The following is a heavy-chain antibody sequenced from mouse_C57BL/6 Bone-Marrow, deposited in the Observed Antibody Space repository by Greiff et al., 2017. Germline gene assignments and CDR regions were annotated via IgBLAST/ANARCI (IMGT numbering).Heavy chain of an antibody. V-gene: IGHV1-64*01. CDR2: IHPNSGST. CDR1: GYTFTSYW. Sequence: QVQLQQPGAELVKPGASVKLSCKASGYTFTSYWMHWVKQRPGQGLEWIGMIHPNSGSTNYNEKFKSKATLTVDKSSSTAYMQLSSLTSEDSAVXYCARYYYGSSYVGFAYWGQGTLVTVSA. D-gene: IGHD1-1*01. CDR3: ARYYYGSSYVGFAY. J-gene: IGHJ3*01.